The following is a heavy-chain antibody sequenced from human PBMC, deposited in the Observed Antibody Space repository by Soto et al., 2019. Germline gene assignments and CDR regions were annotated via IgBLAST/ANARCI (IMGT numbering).Heavy chain of an antibody. CDR2: IYYSGST. CDR1: GGSISSSSYY. Sequence: QLQLQESGPGLVKPSETLSLTCTVSGGSISSSSYYWGWIRQPPGKGLEWIGSIYYSGSTYYNPSLKSRFTISVDTSKNQFSLKLSSVTAADTAVYYCARHERSPPWVTTLYTGPYNWFDPWGQGTLVTVSS. J-gene: IGHJ5*02. V-gene: IGHV4-39*01. CDR3: ARHERSPPWVTTLYTGPYNWFDP. D-gene: IGHD3-10*02.